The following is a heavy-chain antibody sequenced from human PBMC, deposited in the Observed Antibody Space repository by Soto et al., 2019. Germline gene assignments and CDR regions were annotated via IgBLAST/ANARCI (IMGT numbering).Heavy chain of an antibody. CDR1: GYTFTSYA. D-gene: IGHD6-19*01. V-gene: IGHV1-3*01. CDR3: ARTLSGWQRADFDY. Sequence: ASVKVSCKASGYTFTSYAMHWVRQAPGQRLEWMGWVNAGNGNTKYSQKFQGRVTITRDTSASTAYMELSSLRSEDTAVYYCARTLSGWQRADFDYWGQGTLVTVS. CDR2: VNAGNGNT. J-gene: IGHJ4*02.